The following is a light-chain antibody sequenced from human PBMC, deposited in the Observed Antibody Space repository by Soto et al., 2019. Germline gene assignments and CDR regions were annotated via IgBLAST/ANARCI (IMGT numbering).Light chain of an antibody. V-gene: IGLV1-51*01. CDR3: CSYAGSYPFV. Sequence: SVLTQPPSVSATPGQTVTISCSGTAPSIGNHCVSWYQQLPGTAPKLLIYDNDKRPSEIPDRFSGSKSGTSATLGITGLQTGDEADYYCCSYAGSYPFVFGTGTKVTVL. CDR2: DND. CDR1: APSIGNHC. J-gene: IGLJ1*01.